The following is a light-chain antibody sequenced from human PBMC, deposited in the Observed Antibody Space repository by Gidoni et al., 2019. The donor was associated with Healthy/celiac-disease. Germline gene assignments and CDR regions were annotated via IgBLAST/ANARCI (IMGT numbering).Light chain of an antibody. Sequence: QSALTQPASVSGSPGQSITISCTGTSSDVGSYNLVSWYQQHPGKAPKLMIYEGSKRPSGVPNRFSGSKSGNTASLTISGLQAEDEADYYCCSYAGSNVFGTGTKVTVL. CDR2: EGS. CDR3: CSYAGSNV. V-gene: IGLV2-23*01. J-gene: IGLJ1*01. CDR1: SSDVGSYNL.